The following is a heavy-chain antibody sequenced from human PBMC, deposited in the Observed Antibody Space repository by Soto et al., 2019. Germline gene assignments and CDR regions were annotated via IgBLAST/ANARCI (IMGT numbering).Heavy chain of an antibody. D-gene: IGHD5-18*01. CDR1: GGSISSGGYY. Sequence: QVQLQESGPGLVKPSQTLSLTCTVSGGSISSGGYYWSWIRQHPGKGLEWIGYIYYSGSTYYNPSLESRVTITVXTXQNQFSLKLSSVTAADTAVYYCARSGYSYGPNPLLYWGQGTLVTVSS. CDR3: ARSGYSYGPNPLLY. V-gene: IGHV4-31*03. CDR2: IYYSGST. J-gene: IGHJ4*02.